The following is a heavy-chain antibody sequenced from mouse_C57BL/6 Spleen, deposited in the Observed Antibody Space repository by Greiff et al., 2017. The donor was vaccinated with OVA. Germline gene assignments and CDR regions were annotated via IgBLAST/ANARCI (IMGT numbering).Heavy chain of an antibody. J-gene: IGHJ3*01. CDR3: ARDDGWFAY. CDR2: ISSGGSYT. V-gene: IGHV5-6*01. Sequence: EVMLVESGGDLVKPGGSLKLSCAASGFTFSSYGMSWVRQTPDKRLEWVATISSGGSYTYYPDSVKGRFTISRDNAKNTLYLQMSSLKSEDTAMYYCARDDGWFAYWGQGTLVTVSA. CDR1: GFTFSSYG. D-gene: IGHD2-3*01.